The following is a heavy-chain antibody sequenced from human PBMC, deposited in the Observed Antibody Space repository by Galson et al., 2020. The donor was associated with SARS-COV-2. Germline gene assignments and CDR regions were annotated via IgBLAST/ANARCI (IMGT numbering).Heavy chain of an antibody. CDR1: GFTFSSYW. J-gene: IGHJ4*02. V-gene: IGHV3-7*01. D-gene: IGHD1-26*01. CDR3: ARDRYGGATGNFDY. Sequence: QLGESLKLSCDASGFTFSSYWLSWVRPAPGKGPEWVANIKLDGSEKYYVDSVKGRFTISRDNAKDSLYLQMNSRRAEDTAVYYCARDRYGGATGNFDYWGQGTLVTVSS. CDR2: IKLDGSEK.